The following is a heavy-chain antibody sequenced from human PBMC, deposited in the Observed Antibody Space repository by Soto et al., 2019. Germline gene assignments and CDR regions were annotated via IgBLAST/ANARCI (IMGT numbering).Heavy chain of an antibody. D-gene: IGHD5-12*01. CDR2: IYYSGST. CDR1: GGSISKYY. V-gene: IGHV4-59*01. J-gene: IGHJ4*02. Sequence: SETLSLTCTVSGGSISKYYWSWVRQPPGKGLEWIGYIYYSGSTKYNPSLKSRVTISVDTSKNQFSLKLSSVTAADTAVYYCVRVADDYSWYFDHWGQGTLVTVSS. CDR3: VRVADDYSWYFDH.